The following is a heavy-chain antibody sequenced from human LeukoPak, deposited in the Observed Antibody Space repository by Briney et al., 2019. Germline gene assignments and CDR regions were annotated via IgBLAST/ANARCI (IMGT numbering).Heavy chain of an antibody. CDR2: INAANGNT. V-gene: IGHV1-3*01. CDR1: GYTFTSYA. D-gene: IGHD6-19*01. CDR3: ARAYDSGCNY. Sequence: ASVKVSCKASGYTFTSYAIHWVRQAPGQRLEWMGLINAANGNTRYSQTFQDRVTITRDTSASTAYMELSSLRSEDTAVCYCARAYDSGCNYWGQGTLVTVSS. J-gene: IGHJ4*02.